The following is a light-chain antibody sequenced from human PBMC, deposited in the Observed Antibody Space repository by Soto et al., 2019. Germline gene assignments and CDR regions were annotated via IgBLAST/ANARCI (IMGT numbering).Light chain of an antibody. J-gene: IGLJ2*01. V-gene: IGLV1-40*01. CDR1: SSNIGAGYD. CDR3: KYYDSSRSGVV. CDR2: GNS. Sequence: QSVLTQPPSVSGAPGHRVTLSFTGSSSNIGAGYDVHWYQQLPGTAPKLLIYGNSNRPSGVPDRFSGSKSGTSASLAITGIQAEDEADYYCKYYDSSRSGVVFGGGTKLTVL.